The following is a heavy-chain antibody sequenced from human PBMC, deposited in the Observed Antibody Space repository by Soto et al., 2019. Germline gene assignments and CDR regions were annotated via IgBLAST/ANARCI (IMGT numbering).Heavy chain of an antibody. D-gene: IGHD4-4*01. CDR2: IDPSDSYT. CDR3: ARPATVQDYYYGMDV. J-gene: IGHJ6*02. Sequence: GESLKISCKGSGYSFTSYWISWVRQMPVKGLEWMGRIDPSDSYTNYSPSFQGHVTISADKSISTAYLQWSSLKASDTAMYYCARPATVQDYYYGMDVWGQGTTVTVSS. V-gene: IGHV5-10-1*01. CDR1: GYSFTSYW.